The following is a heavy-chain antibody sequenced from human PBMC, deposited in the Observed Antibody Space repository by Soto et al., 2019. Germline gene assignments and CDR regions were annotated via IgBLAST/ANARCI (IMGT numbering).Heavy chain of an antibody. CDR1: GFTFSSYW. D-gene: IGHD3-3*01. CDR3: ARWGFLEYWSRSGDFDY. Sequence: VQLVESGGGVVQPGTSLRLSCAASGFTFSSYWMSWVRQAPGKGLEWVANIKQDGSEKYYVDSVKGRFTISRDNAKNSLYLQMNSLRAEDTAVYYCARWGFLEYWSRSGDFDYWGQGTLVTVSS. V-gene: IGHV3-7*01. CDR2: IKQDGSEK. J-gene: IGHJ4*02.